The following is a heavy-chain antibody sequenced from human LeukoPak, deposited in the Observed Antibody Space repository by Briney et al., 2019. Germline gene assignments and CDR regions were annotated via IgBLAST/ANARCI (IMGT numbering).Heavy chain of an antibody. J-gene: IGHJ4*02. CDR1: GFMFDDYA. CDR3: AKDMASSGAHGKIFDY. V-gene: IGHV3-9*01. Sequence: PGGSLRLSCAASGFMFDDYAMHWVRQAPGKGLEWVSGISWNSGSIGYADSVKGRFTISRDNAKNSLYLQMNSLRAEDTALYYCAKDMASSGAHGKIFDYWGQGTLVTVSS. D-gene: IGHD3-16*01. CDR2: ISWNSGSI.